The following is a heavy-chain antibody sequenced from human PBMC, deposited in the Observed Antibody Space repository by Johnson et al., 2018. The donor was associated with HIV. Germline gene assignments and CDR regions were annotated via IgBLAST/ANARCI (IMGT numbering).Heavy chain of an antibody. D-gene: IGHD1-1*01. Sequence: VPLVESGGGLIQPGGSLRLSCAASGFTVSSNYMSWVRQAPGKGLEWVSVIYSGGNTYYTDSVQGRFTISRDNSKNTLYLQMNSLRAEDTAVYYCATSTASDALDIWGQGTMVTVSS. CDR3: ATSTASDALDI. CDR1: GFTVSSNY. J-gene: IGHJ3*02. V-gene: IGHV3-66*01. CDR2: IYSGGNT.